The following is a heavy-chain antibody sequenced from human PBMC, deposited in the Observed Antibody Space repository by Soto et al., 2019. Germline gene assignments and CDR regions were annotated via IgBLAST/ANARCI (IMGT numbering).Heavy chain of an antibody. J-gene: IGHJ4*02. D-gene: IGHD3-16*01. CDR3: ARWGTTGGLDV. V-gene: IGHV3-33*05. CDR2: TSYDGSNN. Sequence: QVQLVESGGGVVQPGTSLRLSCVGSGFTFRSYVIHWVRQAPGKGLEWVALTSYDGSNNFYGDSVKGRFTISRDNSRNTVGLQMDSLRLEYTALYYCARWGTTGGLDVWGQGTLVSVSS. CDR1: GFTFRSYV.